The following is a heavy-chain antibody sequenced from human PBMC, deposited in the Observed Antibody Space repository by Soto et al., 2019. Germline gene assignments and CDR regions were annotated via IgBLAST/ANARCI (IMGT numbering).Heavy chain of an antibody. Sequence: GESLKISCKGSGYSFTSYWIGWVRQMPGKGLEWMGIIYPGDSDTRYSPSFQGQVTISADKSISNAYLQWSSLKASDTAMYYCARHTMWATVTTGNYYYYMDVWGKGTTVTVSS. CDR3: ARHTMWATVTTGNYYYYMDV. D-gene: IGHD4-17*01. CDR1: GYSFTSYW. J-gene: IGHJ6*03. CDR2: IYPGDSDT. V-gene: IGHV5-51*01.